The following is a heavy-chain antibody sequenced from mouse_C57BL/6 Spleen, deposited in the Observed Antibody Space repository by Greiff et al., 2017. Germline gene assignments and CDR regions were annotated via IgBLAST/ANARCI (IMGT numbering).Heavy chain of an antibody. D-gene: IGHD1-1*01. CDR3: ARGTRSGFAY. CDR2: IDPSDSYT. Sequence: QVHVKQPGAELVMPGASVKLSCKASGYTFTSYWMHWVKQRPGQGLEWIGEIDPSDSYTNYNQKFKGKSTLTVDKSSSTAYMQLSSLTSEDSAVXYCARGTRSGFAYWGQGTLVTVSA. V-gene: IGHV1-69*01. J-gene: IGHJ3*01. CDR1: GYTFTSYW.